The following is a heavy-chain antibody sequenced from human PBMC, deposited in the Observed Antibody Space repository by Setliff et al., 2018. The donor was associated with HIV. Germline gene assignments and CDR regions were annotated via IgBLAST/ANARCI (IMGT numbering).Heavy chain of an antibody. J-gene: IGHJ5*02. V-gene: IGHV1-8*02. CDR2: MNPNSGNT. Sequence: GASVKVSCKASGYTFTSYDINWVRQATGQGLEWMGWMNPNSGNTGYAQKFQGRVTMTRNTSISTAYMELSSLRSEDTAVYYCARGRYNFWGGYRWFDPWGQGTLVTVSS. CDR3: ARGRYNFWGGYRWFDP. CDR1: GYTFTSYD. D-gene: IGHD3-3*01.